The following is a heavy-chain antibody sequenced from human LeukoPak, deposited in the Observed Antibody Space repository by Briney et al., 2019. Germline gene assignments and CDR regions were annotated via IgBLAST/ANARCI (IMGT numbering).Heavy chain of an antibody. J-gene: IGHJ4*02. V-gene: IGHV1-2*02. CDR1: GYTFTGYY. CDR2: IHPNSGGT. D-gene: IGHD3-3*01. Sequence: ASVKVSCKASGYTFTGYYIHWVRQAPGQGLEWMGWIHPNSGGTNFAQKFQGGVTTTRDSSISTAYMEVSSLRSDDTAVYYCARAPVGGPLRFFDYWGQGTLVTVSS. CDR3: ARAPVGGPLRFFDY.